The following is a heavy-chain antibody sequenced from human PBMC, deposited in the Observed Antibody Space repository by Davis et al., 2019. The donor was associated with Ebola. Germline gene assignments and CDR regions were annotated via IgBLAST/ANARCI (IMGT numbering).Heavy chain of an antibody. CDR3: ARQTIFGVVEDY. CDR1: GGSINSDNYY. Sequence: SETLSLTCIVSGGSINSDNYYWSWIRQAPGKGLEWIGYIHYSGNTFYNPSLKSRVSMSIDISKRGFSLQLNSVTAADTAVYYCARQTIFGVVEDYWGQGTLVTVSS. D-gene: IGHD3-3*01. CDR2: IHYSGNT. V-gene: IGHV4-30-4*08. J-gene: IGHJ4*02.